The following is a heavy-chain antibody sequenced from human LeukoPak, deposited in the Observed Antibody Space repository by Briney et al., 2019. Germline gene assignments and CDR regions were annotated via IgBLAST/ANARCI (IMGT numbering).Heavy chain of an antibody. J-gene: IGHJ4*02. CDR3: ARGEPKLIAAAGTMYDY. CDR2: INHSGST. V-gene: IGHV4-34*01. D-gene: IGHD6-13*01. Sequence: PSETLSHTCAVYGGSFSGYYWSWIRQPPGKGLEWIGEINHSGSTNYNPSLKSRVTISVDTSKNQFSLKLSSVTAADTAVYYCARGEPKLIAAAGTMYDYWGQGTLVTVSS. CDR1: GGSFSGYY.